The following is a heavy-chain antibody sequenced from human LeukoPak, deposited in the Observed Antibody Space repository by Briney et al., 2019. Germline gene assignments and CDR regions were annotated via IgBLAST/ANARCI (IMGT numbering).Heavy chain of an antibody. CDR2: ISGSGGST. V-gene: IGHV3-23*01. CDR1: GFTFSNYA. J-gene: IGHJ6*02. CDR3: AKVWVDGDYSDYYYGMDV. Sequence: PGGSLRLSCAASGFTFSNYAMSWVRQAPGKGLEWVSAISGSGGSTYYADSVKGRFTISRDNPKNMLYLQMNSLRAEDTAVYYCAKVWVDGDYSDYYYGMDVWGQGTTVTVSS. D-gene: IGHD4-17*01.